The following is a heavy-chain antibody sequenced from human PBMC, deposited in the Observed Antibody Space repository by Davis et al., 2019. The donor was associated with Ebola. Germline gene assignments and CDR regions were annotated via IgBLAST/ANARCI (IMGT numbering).Heavy chain of an antibody. Sequence: MPSETLSLTCAVYGGSFSGYYWSWIRQPPGKGLEWIGEINHSGSTNYNPSLKSRVTISVDTSKNQFSLKLSSVTAADTAVYYCARADYTRYFDHWGQGTVVTVSP. CDR2: INHSGST. V-gene: IGHV4-34*01. CDR3: ARADYTRYFDH. D-gene: IGHD3-16*01. J-gene: IGHJ4*02. CDR1: GGSFSGYY.